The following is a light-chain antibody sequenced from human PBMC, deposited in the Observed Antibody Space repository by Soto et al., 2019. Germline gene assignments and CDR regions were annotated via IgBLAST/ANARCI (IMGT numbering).Light chain of an antibody. CDR3: QQYDSYSWT. CDR1: QSVSAN. J-gene: IGKJ1*01. CDR2: GIS. Sequence: EIVLTQSPAALSVSLGERATLSCRASQSVSANLAWYQQRPGQAPRLLIYGISTRAPDTPDRFSGSGSATEFTLTINSLQPDDFATYYCQQYDSYSWTFGQGTKVDIK. V-gene: IGKV3-15*01.